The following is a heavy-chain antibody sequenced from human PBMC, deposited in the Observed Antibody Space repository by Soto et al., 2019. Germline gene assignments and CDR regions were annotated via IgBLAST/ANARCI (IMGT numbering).Heavy chain of an antibody. CDR3: ARGIDVLRYFDWLPPPYYYYYMDV. CDR1: GFTFSSYW. J-gene: IGHJ6*03. Sequence: PGGSLRLSCAASGFTFSSYWMSWVRQAPGKGLEWVANIKQDGSEKYYVDSVKGRFTISRDNAKNSLYLQMNSLRAEDTAVYYCARGIDVLRYFDWLPPPYYYYYMDVWGKGTTVTV. D-gene: IGHD3-9*01. CDR2: IKQDGSEK. V-gene: IGHV3-7*01.